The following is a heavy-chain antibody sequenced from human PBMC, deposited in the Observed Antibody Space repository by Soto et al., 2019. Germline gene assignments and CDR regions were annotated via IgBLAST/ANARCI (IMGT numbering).Heavy chain of an antibody. Sequence: GGSLRLSCSASGFTFSSYVMFWVRQAPGKGLQYVSLISSNGDDTHYADSVKGRFTISRDNSKSTLFLQMTSLRTEDTAVYYCVKTGRFGQLVPSDYWGQGTLVTVSS. CDR1: GFTFSSYV. D-gene: IGHD6-6*01. CDR2: ISSNGDDT. V-gene: IGHV3-64D*06. J-gene: IGHJ4*02. CDR3: VKTGRFGQLVPSDY.